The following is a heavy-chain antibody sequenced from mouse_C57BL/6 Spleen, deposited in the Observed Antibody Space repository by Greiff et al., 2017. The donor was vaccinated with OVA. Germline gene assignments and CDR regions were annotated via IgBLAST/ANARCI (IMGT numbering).Heavy chain of an antibody. D-gene: IGHD4-1*01. J-gene: IGHJ1*03. CDR2: IDPNSGGT. CDR1: GYTFTSYW. Sequence: QVQLQQPGAELVKPGASVKLSCKASGYTFTSYWMHWVKQRPGRGLEWIGRIDPNSGGTKYNEKFKSKATLTVDKPSSTAYMQRSSLTSEDSAVYDCARGEKLGGRDWYFDVWGTGTTGTVSS. CDR3: ARGEKLGGRDWYFDV. V-gene: IGHV1-72*01.